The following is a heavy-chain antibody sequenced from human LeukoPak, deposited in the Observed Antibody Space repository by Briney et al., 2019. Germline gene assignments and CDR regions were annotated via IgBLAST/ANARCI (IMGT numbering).Heavy chain of an antibody. D-gene: IGHD3-10*01. V-gene: IGHV4-39*01. CDR2: VYYSGST. CDR1: SSYG. J-gene: IGHJ4*02. CDR3: ARRYGSGTYTPYYFDY. Sequence: SSYGMHWVRQPPGKGLEWIGNVYYSGSTFYNPSLESRVTIFVDVSKNQFSLKLSSVTAADTAVYYCARRYGSGTYTPYYFDYWGQGTLVTVSS.